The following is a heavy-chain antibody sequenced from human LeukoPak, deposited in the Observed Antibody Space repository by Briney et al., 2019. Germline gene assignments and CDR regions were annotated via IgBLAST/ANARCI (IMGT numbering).Heavy chain of an antibody. Sequence: SETLSLTCAVYGGSFSGYYWSWIRQPPGKGLEWIGEINHSGSTNYNPPLKSRVTISVDTSKNQFSLKLSSVTAADTAVYYCARRRYDYVWGSYRYQYIDYWGQGTLVTVSS. CDR3: ARRRYDYVWGSYRYQYIDY. D-gene: IGHD3-16*02. J-gene: IGHJ4*02. CDR2: INHSGST. V-gene: IGHV4-34*01. CDR1: GGSFSGYY.